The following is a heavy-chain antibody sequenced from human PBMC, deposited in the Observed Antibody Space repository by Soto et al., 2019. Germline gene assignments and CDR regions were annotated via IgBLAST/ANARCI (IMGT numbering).Heavy chain of an antibody. J-gene: IGHJ6*03. D-gene: IGHD2-2*01. CDR3: ARGYCSSTSCYHYYYYMDV. CDR2: INPSGGST. Sequence: ASVKVSCKASGYTFTSYYMHWVRQAPGQGLEWTGIINPSGGSTSYAQKFQGRVTMTRDTSTSTVYMELSSLRSEDTAVYYCARGYCSSTSCYHYYYYMDVWGKGTTVTVSS. CDR1: GYTFTSYY. V-gene: IGHV1-46*03.